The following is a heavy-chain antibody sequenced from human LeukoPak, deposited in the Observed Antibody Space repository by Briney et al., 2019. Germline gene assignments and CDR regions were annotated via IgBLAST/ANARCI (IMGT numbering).Heavy chain of an antibody. CDR3: AKEWVYCSSTSCDPRAGAGDGMDV. V-gene: IGHV3-30*18. J-gene: IGHJ6*02. CDR1: GFTFSSYG. D-gene: IGHD2-2*01. CDR2: ISYDGSNK. Sequence: SGGSLRLSCAASGFTFSSYGMHWVRQAPGKGLEWVAVISYDGSNKYYADSVKGRFTISRDNSMNTLYLQMNSLRAEDTAVYYCAKEWVYCSSTSCDPRAGAGDGMDVWGQGTTVTVSS.